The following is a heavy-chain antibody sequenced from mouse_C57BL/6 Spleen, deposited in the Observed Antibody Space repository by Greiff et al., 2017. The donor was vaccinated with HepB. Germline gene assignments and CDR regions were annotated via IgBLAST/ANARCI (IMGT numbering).Heavy chain of an antibody. CDR2: ISSGGSYT. Sequence: EVKVVESGGDLVKPGGSLKLSCAASGFTFSSYGMSWVRQTPDKRLEWVATISSGGSYTYYPDSVKGRFTISRDNAKNTLYLQMSSLKSEDTAMYYCASLTTVVARHWYFDVWGTGTTVTVSS. CDR1: GFTFSSYG. D-gene: IGHD1-1*01. V-gene: IGHV5-6*01. J-gene: IGHJ1*03. CDR3: ASLTTVVARHWYFDV.